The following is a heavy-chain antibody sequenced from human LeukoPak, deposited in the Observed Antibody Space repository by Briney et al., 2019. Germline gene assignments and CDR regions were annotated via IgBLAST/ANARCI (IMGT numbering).Heavy chain of an antibody. CDR3: ARDGGSSFRYFDY. CDR1: GGSINSYY. V-gene: IGHV4-39*07. D-gene: IGHD2-2*01. Sequence: PSETLSLTCSVSGGSINSYYWGWIRQPPGKGLEWIGSIYYGGSTYYNPSLKSRVTISVDTSKNQFSLKLSSVTAADTAVYYCARDGGSSFRYFDYWGQGTLVTVSS. CDR2: IYYGGST. J-gene: IGHJ4*02.